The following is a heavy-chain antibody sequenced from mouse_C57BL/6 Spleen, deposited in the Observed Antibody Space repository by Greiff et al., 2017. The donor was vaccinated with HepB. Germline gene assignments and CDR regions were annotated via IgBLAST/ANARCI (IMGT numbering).Heavy chain of an antibody. J-gene: IGHJ3*01. Sequence: EVQRVESGEGLVKPGGSLKLSCAASGFTFSNYAMSWVRQIPEKRLEWVAYISSGGDYIYYADTVKGRFTISSDNARNTLYLQMSSLKSEDTAMYFCTRGGGYDYDQAWFAYWGQGTLVTVSA. CDR2: ISSGGDYI. V-gene: IGHV5-9-1*02. CDR3: TRGGGYDYDQAWFAY. CDR1: GFTFSNYA. D-gene: IGHD2-4*01.